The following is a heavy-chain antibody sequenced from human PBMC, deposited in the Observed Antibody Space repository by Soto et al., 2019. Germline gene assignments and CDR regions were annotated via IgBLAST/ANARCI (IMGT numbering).Heavy chain of an antibody. Sequence: SETLSLTCTVSGGSISSGDYYWSWIRQPPGKGLEWIGYIYYSGSTYYNPSLKSRVTISVDTSKNQFSLKLSSVTAADTAVYYCARREGPNWFDPWGQGTLVTVS. J-gene: IGHJ5*02. CDR3: ARREGPNWFDP. V-gene: IGHV4-30-4*01. CDR2: IYYSGST. CDR1: GGSISSGDYY. D-gene: IGHD1-26*01.